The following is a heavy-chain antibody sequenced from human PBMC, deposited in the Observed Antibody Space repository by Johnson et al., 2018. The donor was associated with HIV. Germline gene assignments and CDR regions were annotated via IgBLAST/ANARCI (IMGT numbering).Heavy chain of an antibody. V-gene: IGHV3-66*01. CDR1: GFTFSNAW. Sequence: EQLVESGGGLFQPGGSLRLSCAASGFTFSNAWMSWVRQAPGKGLEWVSVIYSGGSTYYADSVKGRFTISRVNSKNTLYLQMNSRGAEDTAVYYCSRGGRSYFLGDAFDIWGQGTMVTVSS. CDR2: IYSGGST. D-gene: IGHD2-15*01. J-gene: IGHJ3*02. CDR3: SRGGRSYFLGDAFDI.